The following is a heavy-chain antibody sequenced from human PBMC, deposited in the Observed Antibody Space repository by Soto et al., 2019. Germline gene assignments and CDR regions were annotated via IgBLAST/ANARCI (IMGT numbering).Heavy chain of an antibody. D-gene: IGHD5-12*01. CDR3: AGYDYGENWFDP. CDR2: IYYSGST. J-gene: IGHJ5*02. Sequence: SETLSLTCTVSGGSISSYYWSWIRQPPGKGLEWIGYIYYSGSTNYNPSLKSRVTISVDTSKNQFSLKLSSVTAADTAVYYCAGYDYGENWFDPWGQGTLVTVS. V-gene: IGHV4-59*01. CDR1: GGSISSYY.